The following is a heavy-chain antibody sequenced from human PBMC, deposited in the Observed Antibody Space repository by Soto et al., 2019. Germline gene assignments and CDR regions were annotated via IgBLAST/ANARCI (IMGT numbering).Heavy chain of an antibody. CDR2: IGSNSNGGTE. J-gene: IGHJ6*02. D-gene: IGHD2-21*02. CDR3: ARDQFGSCDGGYCPTSYFYYGMDV. V-gene: IGHV3-49*04. CDR1: GFTFGDYA. Sequence: QPGGSLRLSCKMSGFTFGDYAIHWVRQAPGKGLEWVGFIGSNSNGGTEDYAASVKGRFVITRDDSKTIAHLQMNSLKTEDTAVYFCARDQFGSCDGGYCPTSYFYYGMDVWGQGTTVTVSS.